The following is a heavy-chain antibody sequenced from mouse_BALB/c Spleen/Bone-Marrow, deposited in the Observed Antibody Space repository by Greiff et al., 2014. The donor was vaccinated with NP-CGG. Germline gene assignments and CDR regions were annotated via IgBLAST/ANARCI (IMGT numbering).Heavy chain of an antibody. CDR2: ICSGGSYT. CDR1: GFTFSSYS. Sequence: VPLKESGGGLVKPGGSLKLSCAASGFTFSSYSMSWVRQTPGKRLEWVATICSGGSYTYYPDSVKGRFTISRDNAKNTLYLQMSSLKSEDTAMYYCTRDGKGNYDYAMDYWGQGTSVTVSS. CDR3: TRDGKGNYDYAMDY. J-gene: IGHJ4*01. V-gene: IGHV5-6-4*01. D-gene: IGHD2-1*01.